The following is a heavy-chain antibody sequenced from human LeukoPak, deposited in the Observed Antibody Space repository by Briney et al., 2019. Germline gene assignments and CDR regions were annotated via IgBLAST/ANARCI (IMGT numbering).Heavy chain of an antibody. J-gene: IGHJ4*02. V-gene: IGHV4-30-2*03. CDR3: ARGLVVAATPFDY. Sequence: SQTLSLTCTVSGGSISSGGYYWSWIRQPPGKGLEWIGSIYHSGSTYYNPSLKSRVTISVDTSKNQFSLKLSSVTAADTAVYYCARGLVVAATPFDYWGQGTLVTVSS. D-gene: IGHD2-15*01. CDR1: GGSISSGGYY. CDR2: IYHSGST.